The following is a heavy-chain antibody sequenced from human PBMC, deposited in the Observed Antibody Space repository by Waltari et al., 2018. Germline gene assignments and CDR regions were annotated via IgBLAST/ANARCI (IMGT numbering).Heavy chain of an antibody. V-gene: IGHV3-30-3*01. CDR3: ARDSLILGIAVADIDY. CDR1: GFTFSSYA. D-gene: IGHD6-19*01. CDR2: ISYDGSNK. Sequence: QVQLVESGGGVVQPGRSLRLSCAASGFTFSSYAMHWVRQAPGKGLEWVAVISYDGSNKYYADSVKGRFTISRDNSKNTLYLQMNSLRAEDTAVYYCARDSLILGIAVADIDYWGQGTLVTVSS. J-gene: IGHJ4*02.